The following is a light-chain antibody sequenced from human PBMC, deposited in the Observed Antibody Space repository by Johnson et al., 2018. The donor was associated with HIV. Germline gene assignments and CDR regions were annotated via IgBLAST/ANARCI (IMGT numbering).Light chain of an antibody. CDR3: GTWDSSVSVFYV. CDR2: DNN. CDR1: SSNIGNNY. V-gene: IGLV1-51*01. J-gene: IGLJ1*01. Sequence: QSVLTQPPLVSAAPGQKVTISCSGSSSNIGNNYVSWYQQLPGSAPKLLIYDNNKRPSGIPDRFSGSKSGTSATLGITGLQTGDEADYYCGTWDSSVSVFYVFGTGTKVTVL.